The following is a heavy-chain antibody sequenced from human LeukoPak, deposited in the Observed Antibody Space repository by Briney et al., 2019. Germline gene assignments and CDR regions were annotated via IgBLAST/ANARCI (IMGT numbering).Heavy chain of an antibody. D-gene: IGHD5-18*01. V-gene: IGHV4-59*08. J-gene: IGHJ3*02. CDR1: GGSISSYY. CDR2: IYYSGST. Sequence: PSETLSLTCTVSGGSISSYYWSWIRQPPGKGLEWIGYIYYSGSTNYNPSLKSRVTISVDTSKNQFSLKLSSVTAADTAVYYCARLNTAMEAFDIWGQGTMVTVSS. CDR3: ARLNTAMEAFDI.